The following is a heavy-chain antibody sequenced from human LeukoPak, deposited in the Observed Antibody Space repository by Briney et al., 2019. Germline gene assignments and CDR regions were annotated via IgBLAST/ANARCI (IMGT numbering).Heavy chain of an antibody. D-gene: IGHD1-14*01. CDR3: ARGGDNHAFDI. Sequence: GGSLRLSCAASGFTFSSYGMSWVRQAPGKGLEWVSAISGSGGSTYYADSVKGRFTISRDNSKNTLYLQMNSLGAEDTAVYYCARGGDNHAFDIWGQGTVVTVSS. CDR2: ISGSGGST. V-gene: IGHV3-23*01. J-gene: IGHJ3*02. CDR1: GFTFSSYG.